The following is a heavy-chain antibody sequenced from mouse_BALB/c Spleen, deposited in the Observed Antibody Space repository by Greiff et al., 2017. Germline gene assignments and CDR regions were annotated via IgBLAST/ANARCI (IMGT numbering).Heavy chain of an antibody. J-gene: IGHJ1*01. CDR1: GFTFSSYG. D-gene: IGHD1-1*01. CDR2: ISSGGSYT. CDR3: ARHTVVATSDV. Sequence: EVKLVESGGDLVKPGGSLKLSCAASGFTFSSYGMSWVRQTPDKRLEWVATISSGGSYTYYPDSVKGRFTISRDNAKNTLYLQMSSLKSEDTAMYYCARHTVVATSDVWGAGTTVTVSS. V-gene: IGHV5-6*01.